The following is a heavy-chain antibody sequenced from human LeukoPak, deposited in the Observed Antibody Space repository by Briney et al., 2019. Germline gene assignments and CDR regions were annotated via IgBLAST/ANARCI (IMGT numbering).Heavy chain of an antibody. Sequence: SQTLSLTCAISGDSVSSKTAAWNWIRESPSRGLEWLGRTYYMSKWYNDYAVSLRGRITVNPDTSKNQFSLQLNSVTPEGTAIYYCTRGAAHNFDFWGQGTLVIVSS. CDR1: GDSVSSKTAA. CDR3: TRGAAHNFDF. J-gene: IGHJ4*02. V-gene: IGHV6-1*01. D-gene: IGHD2-15*01. CDR2: TYYMSKWYN.